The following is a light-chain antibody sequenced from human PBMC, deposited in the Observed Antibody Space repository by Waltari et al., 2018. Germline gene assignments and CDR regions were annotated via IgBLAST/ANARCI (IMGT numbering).Light chain of an antibody. J-gene: IGKJ1*01. CDR1: QRISSY. CDR3: QQTYSNFRT. Sequence: DIQMTQSPSSLSASVGDSVTIACRASQRISSYLNWYQQKPGQAPKLLIYAASSLESGVPSRFSSSGFGTDFTLTINSLQPEDFAVYYCQQTYSNFRTFGQGTKVDVK. V-gene: IGKV1-39*01. CDR2: AAS.